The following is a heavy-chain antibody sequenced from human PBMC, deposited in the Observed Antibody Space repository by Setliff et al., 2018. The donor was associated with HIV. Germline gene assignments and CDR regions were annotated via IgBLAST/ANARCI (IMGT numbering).Heavy chain of an antibody. V-gene: IGHV1-2*02. Sequence: ASVKVSCKASGYTFTGHYLHWVRQAPGQGLEWLGWVNPNSGDAIYAQNFQGRVTMTRDTSINAAYMELRGLRSDDTAVYYCERNFGLRPSGKYYDYYGIDIWGQGTTVTVSS. CDR2: VNPNSGDA. CDR3: ERNFGLRPSGKYYDYYGIDI. J-gene: IGHJ6*02. CDR1: GYTFTGHY. D-gene: IGHD3-10*01.